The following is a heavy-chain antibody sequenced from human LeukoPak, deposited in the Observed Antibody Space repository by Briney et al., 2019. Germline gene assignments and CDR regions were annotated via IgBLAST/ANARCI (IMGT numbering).Heavy chain of an antibody. CDR1: GYTFTSYD. D-gene: IGHD3-10*01. CDR2: MNPNSGNT. J-gene: IGHJ5*02. CDR3: ARTPTRRVRGSNWFDP. V-gene: IGHV1-8*01. Sequence: ASVKVSCKASGYTFTSYDINWVRQATGQGLEWMGWMNPNSGNTGYAQKFQGRVTMTRNTSISTAYMELSSLRSVDTAVYYCARTPTRRVRGSNWFDPWGQGTLVTVSS.